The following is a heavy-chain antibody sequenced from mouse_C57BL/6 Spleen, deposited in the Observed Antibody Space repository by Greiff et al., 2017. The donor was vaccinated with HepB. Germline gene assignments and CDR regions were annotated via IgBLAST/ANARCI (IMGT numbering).Heavy chain of an antibody. D-gene: IGHD2-5*01. Sequence: QVQLKESGAELVKPGASVKMSCKASGYTFTSYWITWVKQRPGQGLEWIGDIYPGSGSTNYNEKFKSKATLTVDTSSSTAYMQLSSLTSEDSAVYYCARRGYSNYLAWFAYWGQGTLVTVSA. V-gene: IGHV1-55*01. CDR2: IYPGSGST. CDR1: GYTFTSYW. J-gene: IGHJ3*01. CDR3: ARRGYSNYLAWFAY.